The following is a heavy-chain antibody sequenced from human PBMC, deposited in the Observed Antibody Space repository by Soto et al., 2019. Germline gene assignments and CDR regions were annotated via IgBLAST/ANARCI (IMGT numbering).Heavy chain of an antibody. CDR3: ARSQQLAYGMDA. V-gene: IGHV1-69*13. J-gene: IGHJ6*02. Sequence: ASVKVSCKASGGTFSSYAISWVRQAPGQGLEWMGGIIPIFGTANYAQKFQGRVTITADESTSTAYMELSSLRSEDTAVYYCARSQQLAYGMDAWGQGTTVTVSS. CDR1: GGTFSSYA. D-gene: IGHD6-13*01. CDR2: IIPIFGTA.